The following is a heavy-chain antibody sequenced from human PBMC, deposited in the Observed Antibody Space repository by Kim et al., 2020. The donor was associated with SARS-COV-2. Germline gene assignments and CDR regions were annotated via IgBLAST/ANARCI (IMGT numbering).Heavy chain of an antibody. Sequence: SETLSLTCTVSGGSISSSSYYWGWIRQPPGKGLEWIGSIYYSGSTYYNPSLKSRVTISVDTSKNQFSLKLSSVTAADTAVYYCARDIAVAGYYYYCGMDVWRKGTAVSVST. V-gene: IGHV4-39*02. D-gene: IGHD6-19*01. CDR1: GGSISSSSYY. CDR2: IYYSGST. CDR3: ARDIAVAGYYYYCGMDV. J-gene: IGHJ6*04.